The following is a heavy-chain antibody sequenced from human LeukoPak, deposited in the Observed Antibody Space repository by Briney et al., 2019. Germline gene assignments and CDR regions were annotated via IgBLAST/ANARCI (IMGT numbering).Heavy chain of an antibody. J-gene: IGHJ4*02. Sequence: ASVKISCKVSGYTFTDYYMHWVQQAPGKGPEWMGLVDPEDGETIYAEKFQGRVTITADTSTDTAYMELSSLRSEDTAVYYCATVGRWGSRVDYWGQGTLVTVSS. CDR3: ATVGRWGSRVDY. CDR1: GYTFTDYY. V-gene: IGHV1-69-2*01. CDR2: VDPEDGET. D-gene: IGHD7-27*01.